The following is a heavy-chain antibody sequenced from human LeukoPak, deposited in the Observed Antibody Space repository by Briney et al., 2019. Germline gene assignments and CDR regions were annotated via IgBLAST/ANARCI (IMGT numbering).Heavy chain of an antibody. CDR2: INHSGST. D-gene: IGHD6-13*01. V-gene: IGHV4-34*01. CDR3: ARIKKSFLRIAAAGTANAFDI. Sequence: SETLSLTCAVYGASFSGYYWSWIRQPPGKGLEWIGEINHSGSTNYNPSLKSRVTISVDTSKNQFSLKLSSVTAADTAVYYCARIKKSFLRIAAAGTANAFDIWGQGTMVTVSS. CDR1: GASFSGYY. J-gene: IGHJ3*02.